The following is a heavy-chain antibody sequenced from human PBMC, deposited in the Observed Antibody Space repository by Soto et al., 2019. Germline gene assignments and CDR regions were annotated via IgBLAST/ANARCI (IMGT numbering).Heavy chain of an antibody. V-gene: IGHV1-46*01. CDR2: ISPGGDVT. Sequence: QVQLVQSGAEVMRPGASVKVSCKASGFTFTTFFMHWLRQAPGQGLEWMGIISPGGDVTAYAEKVKGRVTVTKDTSTTTLYMELSSLSSEDTAVYYCARDWRYSSGLEYWGQGTLVTVSS. J-gene: IGHJ4*02. D-gene: IGHD6-19*01. CDR3: ARDWRYSSGLEY. CDR1: GFTFTTFF.